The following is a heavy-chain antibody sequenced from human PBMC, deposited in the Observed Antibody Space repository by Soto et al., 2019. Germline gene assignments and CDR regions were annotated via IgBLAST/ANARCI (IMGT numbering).Heavy chain of an antibody. Sequence: HPGGSLRLSCAASGFTFSSYAMSWVRQAPGKGLEWVSAISGSGGSTYYADSVKGRFTISRDNSKNTLYLQMNSLRAEDTAVYYCAKVEYYDFWSGYNPYGMDVWGQGTTVTVSS. CDR3: AKVEYYDFWSGYNPYGMDV. J-gene: IGHJ6*02. CDR1: GFTFSSYA. D-gene: IGHD3-3*01. CDR2: ISGSGGST. V-gene: IGHV3-23*01.